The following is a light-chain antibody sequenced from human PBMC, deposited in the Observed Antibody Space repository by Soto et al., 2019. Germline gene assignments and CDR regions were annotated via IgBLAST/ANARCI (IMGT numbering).Light chain of an antibody. CDR3: QQYGSSPYT. V-gene: IGKV3-15*01. CDR1: QSVSSS. J-gene: IGKJ2*01. CDR2: GAS. Sequence: VMTQSPATLSVSPGERATLSCRASQSVSSSLAWYQQKPGQAPRLLIYGASTRATGIPARFSGSGSGTEFTLTISSLQSEDFAVYYCQQYGSSPYTFGQGTKLEIK.